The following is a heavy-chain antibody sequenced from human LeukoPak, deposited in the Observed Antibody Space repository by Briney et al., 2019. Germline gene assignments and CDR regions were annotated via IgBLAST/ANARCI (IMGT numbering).Heavy chain of an antibody. CDR2: TYYSGSV. CDR3: ARRVATSGNFFDY. J-gene: IGHJ4*02. CDR1: GFTFSNTW. V-gene: IGHV4-4*02. D-gene: IGHD3-3*01. Sequence: GSLRLSCAASGFTFSNTWMSWVRQSPGKGLEWIGSTYYSGSVNDNPSLQSRVTISVDTSRNQFSLKLTSVTAADTAVYYCARRVATSGNFFDYWGPGTLVTVS.